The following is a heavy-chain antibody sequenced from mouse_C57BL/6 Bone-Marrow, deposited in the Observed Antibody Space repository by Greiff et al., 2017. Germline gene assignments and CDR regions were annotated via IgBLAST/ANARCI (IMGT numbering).Heavy chain of an antibody. J-gene: IGHJ4*01. CDR1: GYPFTSYD. V-gene: IGHV1-85*01. CDR3: ARGLGPYAMDY. Sequence: QVQLKQSGPELVKPGASVKLSCKASGYPFTSYDINWVKQRPGQGLEWIGWIYPRDGSTKYNEKFKGTDTLTVDTSSSTAYMELHSLTSEVSAVYFCARGLGPYAMDYWGQGTSVTVSS. CDR2: IYPRDGST. D-gene: IGHD4-1*01.